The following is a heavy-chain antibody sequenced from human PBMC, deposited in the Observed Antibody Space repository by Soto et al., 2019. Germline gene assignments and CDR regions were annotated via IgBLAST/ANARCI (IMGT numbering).Heavy chain of an antibody. J-gene: IGHJ4*02. V-gene: IGHV4-34*01. CDR2: INHSGST. CDR1: GGSFSGYY. Sequence: QVQLQQWGAGLLKPSETLSLTCAVYGGSFSGYYWSWIRQPPGKGLEWIGEINHSGSTNYNPSLKSRVTISVDTSKNQFSLMLSSVTAADTAVYYCASFRPRRAAGDYWGQGTLVTVSS. D-gene: IGHD6-13*01. CDR3: ASFRPRRAAGDY.